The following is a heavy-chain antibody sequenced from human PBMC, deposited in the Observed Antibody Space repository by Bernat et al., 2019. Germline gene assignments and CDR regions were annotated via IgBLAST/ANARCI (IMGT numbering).Heavy chain of an antibody. CDR3: AKPSSSWGNYYYYGMEV. Sequence: QVQLVESGGGVVQPGRSLRLSCAASGLTFSSYGMHWVRQAPGKGLEWVAVISYDGSNKYYADSVKGRFTISRDNSKNTLYLQMNSLRAEDTAVYYCAKPSSSWGNYYYYGMEVWGQGTTVTVSS. V-gene: IGHV3-30*18. CDR2: ISYDGSNK. CDR1: GLTFSSYG. J-gene: IGHJ6*02. D-gene: IGHD6-13*01.